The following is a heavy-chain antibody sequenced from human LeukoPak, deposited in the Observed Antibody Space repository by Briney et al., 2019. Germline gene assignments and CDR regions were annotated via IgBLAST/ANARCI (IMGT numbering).Heavy chain of an antibody. J-gene: IGHJ4*02. Sequence: ASVKLSCNSSVYSVTFSDKYWSWIPPGQGLEWMGWINPHSGGTKYAQKFQDRVTMTRDTSISTAYMEVSRLRSDDTAVYYCARRHCTAGRGLDNCGQGTLVTVSS. D-gene: IGHD2-8*02. CDR1: VYSVTFSD. CDR3: ARRHCTAGRGLDN. V-gene: IGHV1-2*02. CDR2: INPHSGGT.